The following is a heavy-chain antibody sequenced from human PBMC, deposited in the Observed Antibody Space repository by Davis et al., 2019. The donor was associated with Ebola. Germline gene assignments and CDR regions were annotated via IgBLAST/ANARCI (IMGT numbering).Heavy chain of an antibody. D-gene: IGHD3-10*01. Sequence: SVPVSCKASVYTFTRYAIYWLRQAPGQGLEWMGWINTNTGNPTYAQGFTGRIVFSLDTSVSTAYLQISSLKAEDTAVYYCARYVSSGSYYKTPYGMDVWGQGTTVTVSS. CDR3: ARYVSSGSYYKTPYGMDV. CDR2: INTNTGNP. J-gene: IGHJ6*02. V-gene: IGHV7-4-1*02. CDR1: VYTFTRYA.